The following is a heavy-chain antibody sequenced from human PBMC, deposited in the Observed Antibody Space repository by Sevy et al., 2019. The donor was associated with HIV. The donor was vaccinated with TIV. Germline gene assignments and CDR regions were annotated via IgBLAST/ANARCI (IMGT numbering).Heavy chain of an antibody. CDR1: GFTFTNYW. J-gene: IGHJ4*02. CDR2: LNQDGSAQ. CDR3: VRDVYRAFDY. Sequence: GGSLRHSCAASGFTFTNYWMTWVRQAPGRGLEWVAFLNQDGSAQYYVDSVKGRFTVSRDNAKNSLYLQMNSLGADDTAVYYCVRDVYRAFDYWGQGTLVTVSS. V-gene: IGHV3-7*01.